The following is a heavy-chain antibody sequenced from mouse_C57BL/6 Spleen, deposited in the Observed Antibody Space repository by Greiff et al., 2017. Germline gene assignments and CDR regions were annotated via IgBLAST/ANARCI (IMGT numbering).Heavy chain of an antibody. CDR1: GYTFTDYE. Sequence: QVQLQQSGAELVRPGASVTLSCKASGYTFTDYEMHWVKQTPVHGLEWIGAIDPETGGPAYNQKFKGKAILTADKSSSTAYMKLRRLTSEVSAVYSRTMHPYSNEGYYYTLDYWGQGTSVTVSS. CDR2: IDPETGGP. V-gene: IGHV1-15*01. CDR3: TMHPYSNEGYYYTLDY. D-gene: IGHD2-5*01. J-gene: IGHJ4*01.